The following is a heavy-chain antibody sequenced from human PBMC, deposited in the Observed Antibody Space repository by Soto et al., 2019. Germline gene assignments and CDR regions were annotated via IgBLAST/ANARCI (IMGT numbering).Heavy chain of an antibody. J-gene: IGHJ5*02. V-gene: IGHV4-39*01. CDR1: GGSISSSSYY. CDR2: IYYSGST. CDR3: ARRGTSRVELELSAFDP. D-gene: IGHD1-7*01. Sequence: SETLSLTCTVSGGSISSSSYYWGWIRQPPGKGLEWIGSIYYSGSTYYNPSLKSRVTISVDTSKNQFSLKLSSVTAADTAVYYCARRGTSRVELELSAFDPWGQGTLVTVSS.